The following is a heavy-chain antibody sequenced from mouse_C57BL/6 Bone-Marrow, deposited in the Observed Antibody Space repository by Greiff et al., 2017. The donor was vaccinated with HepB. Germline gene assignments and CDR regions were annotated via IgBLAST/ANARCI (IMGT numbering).Heavy chain of an antibody. CDR2: IYPGDGDT. J-gene: IGHJ3*01. CDR3: ARGPFAY. V-gene: IGHV1-82*01. CDR1: GYAFSSSW. Sequence: QVTLKESGPELVKPGASVKISCKASGYAFSSSWMNWVKQRPGKGLEWIGRIYPGDGDTNYNGKFKGKATLTADKSSSTAYMQLSSLTSEDSAVYFCARGPFAYWGQGTLVTVSA.